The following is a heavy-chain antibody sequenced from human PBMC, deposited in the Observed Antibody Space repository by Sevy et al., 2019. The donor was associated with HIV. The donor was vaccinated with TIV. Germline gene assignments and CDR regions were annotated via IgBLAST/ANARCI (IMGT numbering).Heavy chain of an antibody. Sequence: GSLRLSCTVYGGSFSDFYWNWIRQSPGKGLEWIGEINHREVTNYNPSLKSRATISADASNRQFSLKLTSVTAADTAVYYCVRFDTKIKIFGVPRGAYWGPGTLVTVSS. CDR1: GGSFSDFY. D-gene: IGHD3-3*01. CDR3: VRFDTKIKIFGVPRGAY. V-gene: IGHV4-34*01. J-gene: IGHJ4*02. CDR2: INHREVT.